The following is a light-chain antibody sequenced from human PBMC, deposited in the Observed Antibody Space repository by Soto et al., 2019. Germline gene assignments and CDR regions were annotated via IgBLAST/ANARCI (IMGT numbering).Light chain of an antibody. CDR1: ESVSSN. CDR2: DAS. J-gene: IGKJ1*01. Sequence: EVVMTQSPATLSVSPGERATVSCRASESVSSNLAWYQQKPGQAPRLLIYDASTRATGIPARFSGSGSGTDFTLTITSLEPEDFAVYYCQQRSNWPPTFGQGTKVDIK. V-gene: IGKV3-11*01. CDR3: QQRSNWPPT.